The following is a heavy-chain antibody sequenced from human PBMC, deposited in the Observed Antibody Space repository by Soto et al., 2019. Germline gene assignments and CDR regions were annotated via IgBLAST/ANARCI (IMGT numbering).Heavy chain of an antibody. J-gene: IGHJ5*02. CDR3: AKGDNLGPKTGYAFDP. Sequence: QTLSRTCGLSRAAVCSNTASGNWIRQYPASGLEWLGRTYFRSKWYNDYAVSVKSRIIINPDTSNNQLSLQLNSVTPEDTAVYFCAKGDNLGPKTGYAFDPWGQGIMVTVSS. V-gene: IGHV6-1*01. CDR2: TYFRSKWYN. CDR1: RAAVCSNTAS. D-gene: IGHD5-12*01.